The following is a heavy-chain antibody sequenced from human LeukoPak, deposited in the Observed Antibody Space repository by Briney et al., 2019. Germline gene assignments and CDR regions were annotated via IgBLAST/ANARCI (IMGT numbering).Heavy chain of an antibody. V-gene: IGHV4-59*01. J-gene: IGHJ6*03. CDR3: ARENYYDSSGYFRRGYYYFYIDV. D-gene: IGHD3-22*01. Sequence: SETLSLTCAVYGGSFSGYYWTWIRQPPGKGLEWIGYIYFSGSTNYNSSLKSRVTMSVDTSKNQFSLKLSSVTAADTAVYYCARENYYDSSGYFRRGYYYFYIDVWGKGTTVTVSS. CDR1: GGSFSGYY. CDR2: IYFSGST.